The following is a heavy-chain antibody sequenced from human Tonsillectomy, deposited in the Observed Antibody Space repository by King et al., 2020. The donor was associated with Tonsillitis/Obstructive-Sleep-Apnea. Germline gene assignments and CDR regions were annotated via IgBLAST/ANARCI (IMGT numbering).Heavy chain of an antibody. D-gene: IGHD1-7*01. J-gene: IGHJ6*02. CDR2: IDPSDSYT. CDR1: GYSFSTYW. CDR3: ASSGTTEDYYSYVMDV. V-gene: IGHV5-10-1*03. Sequence: VQLVESGAEVKKPGESLRISCKGSGYSFSTYWINWVRQVPGKGLEWMGTIDPSDSYTNYSPSFQGHVTISADNSISTAYLQWSSLKASDTAVYFCASSGTTEDYYSYVMDVWGQGTTVTVSS.